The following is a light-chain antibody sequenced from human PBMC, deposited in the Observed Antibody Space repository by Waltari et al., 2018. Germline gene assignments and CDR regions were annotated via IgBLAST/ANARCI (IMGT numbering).Light chain of an antibody. J-gene: IGLJ3*02. Sequence: QTVVTQEPSFSVSPGGPVTLTCALSSGSVSTSFPPGRYQQTPGQASRTLIYSTNTRSSGVPDRFSGSILGSKAALTITGAQADDESDYYCVLYLPSGIWVFGGGTKLTVL. CDR1: SGSVSTSFP. CDR3: VLYLPSGIWV. V-gene: IGLV8-61*01. CDR2: STN.